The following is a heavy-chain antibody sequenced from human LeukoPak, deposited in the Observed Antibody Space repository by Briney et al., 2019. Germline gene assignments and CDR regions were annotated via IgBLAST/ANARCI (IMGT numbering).Heavy chain of an antibody. Sequence: GGSLRLSCAASGFTFSSYWMHWVRHTPGKGLVWVSRIKGDGSSTSYADSVKGRFTISRDSAKNSLYLQMNSPRAEDTAVYYCARDGGISAFGYWGQGTLVTVSS. V-gene: IGHV3-74*01. CDR1: GFTFSSYW. J-gene: IGHJ4*02. CDR3: ARDGGISAFGY. D-gene: IGHD6-25*01. CDR2: IKGDGSST.